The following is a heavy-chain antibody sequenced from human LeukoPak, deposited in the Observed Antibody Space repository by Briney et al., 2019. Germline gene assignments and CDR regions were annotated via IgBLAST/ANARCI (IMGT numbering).Heavy chain of an antibody. V-gene: IGHV3-7*01. J-gene: IGHJ5*02. Sequence: PGGSLRLSCAASGFTFSSYWMSWVRQAPGKGLEWVANIKQDGSEKYYVDSVKGRFTISRDNAKNSLYLQMNSLRAEDTAVYYCARDGFNWDNWFDPWGQGTLVTVSS. D-gene: IGHD1-1*01. CDR3: ARDGFNWDNWFDP. CDR1: GFTFSSYW. CDR2: IKQDGSEK.